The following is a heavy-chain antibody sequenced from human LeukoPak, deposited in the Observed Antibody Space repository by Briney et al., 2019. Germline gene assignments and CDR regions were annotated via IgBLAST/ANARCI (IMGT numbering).Heavy chain of an antibody. CDR2: IYYSGST. D-gene: IGHD1-26*01. CDR1: GGTFSSYY. J-gene: IGHJ4*02. V-gene: IGHV4-59*08. Sequence: SETLSLTCAVYGGTFSSYYWSWIRQPPGKGLEWIGYIYYSGSTNYNPSLKSRVTISVDTSKNQFSLKLSSVTAADTAVYFCARGSGSYGVDYWGQGTLVTVSS. CDR3: ARGSGSYGVDY.